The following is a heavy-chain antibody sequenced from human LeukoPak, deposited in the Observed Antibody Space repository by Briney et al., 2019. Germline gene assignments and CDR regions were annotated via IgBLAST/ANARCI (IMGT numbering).Heavy chain of an antibody. V-gene: IGHV1-46*01. D-gene: IGHD2-15*01. CDR1: GYTFTNYY. CDR3: ARGRYCSGGSCYWFGP. Sequence: ASVKVSCKASGYTFTNYYMHWVRQAPGQGLEWMGVINPSGGSTRYSQKFQGRVTMTRDTSTSTVYMELSSLRSEDTAVYYCARGRYCSGGSCYWFGPWGQGTLVTVSS. CDR2: INPSGGST. J-gene: IGHJ5*02.